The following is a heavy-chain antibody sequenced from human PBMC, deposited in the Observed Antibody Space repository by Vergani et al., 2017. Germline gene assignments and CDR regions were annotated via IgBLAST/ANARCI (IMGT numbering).Heavy chain of an antibody. CDR2: IGGSGGST. Sequence: EVQLLESGGGLVQPGGSLRLSCAASGFTFSSYAMSWVRQAPGKGLEWVSAIGGSGGSTYYAGSVKGRFTISRDNSKNTLYLQMNSLGAEDTAVYYCAKLVEMATINWGQGTLVTVSS. D-gene: IGHD5-24*01. CDR1: GFTFSSYA. J-gene: IGHJ4*02. CDR3: AKLVEMATIN. V-gene: IGHV3-23*01.